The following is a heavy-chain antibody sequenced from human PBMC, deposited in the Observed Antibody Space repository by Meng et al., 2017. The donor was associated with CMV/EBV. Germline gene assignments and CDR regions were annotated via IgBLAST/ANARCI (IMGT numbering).Heavy chain of an antibody. D-gene: IGHD6-13*01. Sequence: SETLSLTCTVSGGSISSYYWSWIRQPPGKGLEWIGYIYYSGSTNYNPSLKGRVTISVDTSKNQFSLKLSSVTAADTAVYYCARNKARSSSSWYHFDYWGQGTLVTVSS. CDR2: IYYSGST. CDR3: ARNKARSSSSWYHFDY. J-gene: IGHJ4*02. V-gene: IGHV4-59*01. CDR1: GGSISSYY.